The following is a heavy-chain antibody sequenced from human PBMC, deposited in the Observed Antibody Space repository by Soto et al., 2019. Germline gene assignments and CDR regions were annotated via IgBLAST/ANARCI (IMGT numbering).Heavy chain of an antibody. CDR2: ISYDGSNK. CDR3: ARDYLLPGDAFDI. D-gene: IGHD2-15*01. CDR1: GFTFGSYA. Sequence: VGSLRLSCAASGFTFGSYARHWVRQAPGKGLEWVAVISYDGSNKYYADSVKGRFTISRDNSKNTLYLQVNSLRAEDTAVYYCARDYLLPGDAFDIWGQGTMVTVSS. J-gene: IGHJ3*02. V-gene: IGHV3-30-3*01.